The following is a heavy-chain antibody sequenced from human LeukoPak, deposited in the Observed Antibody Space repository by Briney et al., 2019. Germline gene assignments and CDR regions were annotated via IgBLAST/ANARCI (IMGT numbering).Heavy chain of an antibody. CDR1: GFTFSSYG. CDR2: ISYDGSNK. D-gene: IGHD3-9*01. Sequence: GGSLRLSCAASGFTFSSYGMHWVRQAPGKGLEWVAVISYDGSNKYYADSVKGRFTISRDNSKNTLYLQMNSLRAEDTAVYYCAKDAFDWTTAAIDYWVQGTLVTVSS. CDR3: AKDAFDWTTAAIDY. V-gene: IGHV3-30*18. J-gene: IGHJ4*02.